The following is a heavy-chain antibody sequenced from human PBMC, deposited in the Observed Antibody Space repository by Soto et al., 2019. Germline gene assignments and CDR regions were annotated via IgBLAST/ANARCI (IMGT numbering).Heavy chain of an antibody. CDR1: GYTFTSYA. Sequence: ASVKVSCKASGYTFTSYAMHWVRQAPGQMLEWMGWINAGNGNTKYSQKFQGRVTITRDTSASTAYMELSSLRSEDTAVYYCARSLDNWNPRGFEYWAQGTLVTVSS. V-gene: IGHV1-3*01. CDR3: ARSLDNWNPRGFEY. CDR2: INAGNGNT. D-gene: IGHD1-20*01. J-gene: IGHJ4*02.